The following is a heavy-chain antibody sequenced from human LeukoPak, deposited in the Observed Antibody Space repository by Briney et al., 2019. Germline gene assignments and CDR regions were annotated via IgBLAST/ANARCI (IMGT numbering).Heavy chain of an antibody. Sequence: SETLSLTCTVSGGSFSSYYWSWIRQPPGKGLEWIGSIYYSGSTDYNPSLKSRVTISLDTSKNQFSLKLSSVTAADTAVYYCARGKYSYAYFGAYYFDYWGQGTLVTVSS. D-gene: IGHD5-18*01. CDR3: ARGKYSYAYFGAYYFDY. V-gene: IGHV4-59*12. J-gene: IGHJ4*02. CDR1: GGSFSSYY. CDR2: IYYSGST.